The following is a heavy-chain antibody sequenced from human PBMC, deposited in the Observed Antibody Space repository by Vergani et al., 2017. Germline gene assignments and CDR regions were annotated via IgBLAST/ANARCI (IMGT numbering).Heavy chain of an antibody. D-gene: IGHD5-12*01. CDR1: GFTVSSNY. V-gene: IGHV3-53*04. CDR2: IYSGGST. J-gene: IGHJ6*02. Sequence: VQLVESGGGLVQPGGSLRLSCAASGFTVSSNYMSWVRQAPGKGLEWVSVIYSGGSTYYADSVNGRFTISRHNSKNTLYLQMNSLRAEDTTVYYCARDRVDIVATTTYYYYYYCMDVWGQGTTVTVSS. CDR3: ARDRVDIVATTTYYYYYYCMDV.